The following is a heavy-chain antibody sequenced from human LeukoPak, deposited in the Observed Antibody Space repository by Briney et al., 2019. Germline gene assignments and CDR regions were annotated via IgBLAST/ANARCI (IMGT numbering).Heavy chain of an antibody. J-gene: IGHJ4*02. CDR1: GYTFTGYY. Sequence: ASVKVSCKASGYTFTGYYMHWVRQAPGQGLEWMGWINPNSGGTNHAQKFQGRVTMTRDTSISTAYMELSRLRSDDTAVYYCASAPLEYYFDYWGQGTLVTVSS. CDR3: ASAPLEYYFDY. CDR2: INPNSGGT. D-gene: IGHD3-16*02. V-gene: IGHV1-2*02.